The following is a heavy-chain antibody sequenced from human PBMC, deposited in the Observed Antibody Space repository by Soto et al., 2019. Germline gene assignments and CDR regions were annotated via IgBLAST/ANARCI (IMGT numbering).Heavy chain of an antibody. CDR1: GGSIRDLY. V-gene: IGHV4-59*01. J-gene: IGHJ4*02. CDR2: IFYSRIT. D-gene: IGHD5-18*01. Sequence: SETLSRTSAVSGGSIRDLYWRWIRQPPGSGLEWIGYIFYSRITNYNSSLKSRVTISVDTSKNQFSLKLRSVTAADTAAYFCARIKRGYDYGSIIDFWGQGILVS. CDR3: ARIKRGYDYGSIIDF.